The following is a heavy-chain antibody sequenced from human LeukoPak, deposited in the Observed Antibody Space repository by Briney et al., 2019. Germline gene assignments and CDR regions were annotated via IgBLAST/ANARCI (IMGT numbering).Heavy chain of an antibody. Sequence: PGGSLRLSCAASGFTFSSYAMSWVRQAPGKGLEWVSAISGSGGSTYYADSVKGRFTISRDNSKNTLYLQMNSLRAEDTAVYYCATPIVVVPAAIRGGDAFDIWGQGTMVTVSS. CDR3: ATPIVVVPAAIRGGDAFDI. CDR2: ISGSGGST. J-gene: IGHJ3*02. D-gene: IGHD2-2*02. CDR1: GFTFSSYA. V-gene: IGHV3-23*01.